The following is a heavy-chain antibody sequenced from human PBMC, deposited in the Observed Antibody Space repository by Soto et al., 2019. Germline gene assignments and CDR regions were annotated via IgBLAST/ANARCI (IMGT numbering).Heavy chain of an antibody. V-gene: IGHV3-30-3*01. D-gene: IGHD2-15*01. CDR3: ASDIVVVDLQSRVTDY. CDR2: ISYDGSNK. CDR1: GFTFSSYA. Sequence: QVQLVESGGGVVQPGRSLRLSCAASGFTFSSYAMHWVRQAPGKGLEWVAVISYDGSNKYYADSVKGRFTISRDNSKNTLYLQMNSLRAEDTAVYYCASDIVVVDLQSRVTDYWGQGTLVTVSS. J-gene: IGHJ4*02.